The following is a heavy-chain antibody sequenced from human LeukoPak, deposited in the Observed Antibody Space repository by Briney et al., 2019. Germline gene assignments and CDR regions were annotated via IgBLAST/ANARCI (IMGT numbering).Heavy chain of an antibody. V-gene: IGHV1-69*05. J-gene: IGHJ6*03. D-gene: IGHD3-10*01. Sequence: ASVKVSCKASGGTFSSYAISWVRQAPGQGLEWMGGIIPIFGTANYAQKFQGRVTITTDESTSTAYMELSSLGSEDTAVYYCARTTMVRGVISYYYYMDVWGKGTTVTVSS. CDR1: GGTFSSYA. CDR3: ARTTMVRGVISYYYYMDV. CDR2: IIPIFGTA.